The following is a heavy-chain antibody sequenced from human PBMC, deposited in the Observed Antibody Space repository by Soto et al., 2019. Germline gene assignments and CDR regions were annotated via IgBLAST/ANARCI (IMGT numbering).Heavy chain of an antibody. J-gene: IGHJ4*02. D-gene: IGHD2-15*01. CDR3: ARASVGPPGGGSWIMPFDF. CDR2: IYPGGST. CDR1: GGSISNYY. V-gene: IGHV4-4*07. Sequence: PSETLSLTCSVSGGSISNYYWSWIRQSAGKGLEWIGRIYPGGSTNYNPSLKSRVTMSVDTSKNQFSLRLTSVTAADTAVYYCARASVGPPGGGSWIMPFDFWGQGTRVT.